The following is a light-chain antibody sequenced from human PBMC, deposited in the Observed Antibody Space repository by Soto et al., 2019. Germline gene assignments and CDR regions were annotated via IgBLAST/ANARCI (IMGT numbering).Light chain of an antibody. CDR2: GAS. V-gene: IGKV3-15*01. CDR3: QQYNDWPPWT. Sequence: EIVLTQSPATLSVSPGDRATLSCRASQSVSNNLAWYQQRPGQAPRLLIYGASTRATGIPARFSGSGSGTEFTLTISSLQSEDFAVYYCQQYNDWPPWTFGQGTKVDIK. J-gene: IGKJ1*01. CDR1: QSVSNN.